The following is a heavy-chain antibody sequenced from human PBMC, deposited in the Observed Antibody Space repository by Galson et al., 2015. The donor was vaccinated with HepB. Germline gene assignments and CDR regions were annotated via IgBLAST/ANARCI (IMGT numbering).Heavy chain of an antibody. CDR3: ARGSPGRDGYNSPFDI. D-gene: IGHD5-24*01. CDR1: GGTFSSYA. V-gene: IGHV1-69*13. J-gene: IGHJ3*02. CDR2: IIPIFGTA. Sequence: SVKVSCKASGGTFSSYAISWVRQAPGQGLEWMGGIIPIFGTANYAQKFQGRVTVTADESTSTAYMELSSLRSEDTAVYYCARGSPGRDGYNSPFDIWGQGTMVTVSS.